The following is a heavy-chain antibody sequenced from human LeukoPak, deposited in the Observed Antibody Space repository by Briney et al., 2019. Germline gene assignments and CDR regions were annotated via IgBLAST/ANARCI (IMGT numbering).Heavy chain of an antibody. CDR3: ARALTGYYFDY. Sequence: GGSLRLSCAASGFTVSSNYMSWVRQAPGKGLEWVSIIYSGGSTFYADSVKGRFTISRDNSKNTLYLQMNSLRAEDTAVYYCARALTGYYFDYWGQGTLVTVSS. CDR2: IYSGGST. J-gene: IGHJ4*02. V-gene: IGHV3-53*01. D-gene: IGHD1-14*01. CDR1: GFTVSSNY.